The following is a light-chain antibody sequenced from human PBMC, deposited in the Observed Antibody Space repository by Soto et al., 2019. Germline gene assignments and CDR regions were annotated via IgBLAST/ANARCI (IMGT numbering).Light chain of an antibody. CDR3: TSFAPGRIYV. V-gene: IGLV2-14*03. J-gene: IGLJ1*01. CDR1: SSDIGAYDY. Sequence: QSLLSHPASVSGSPGHAITISCSGTSSDIGAYDYVSWYQQHPGRAPKLIIYEVSHRFSGLSYRFSGSKSGNTASLTISGLQAEEEGDYYCTSFAPGRIYVFGSGTKFTVL. CDR2: EVS.